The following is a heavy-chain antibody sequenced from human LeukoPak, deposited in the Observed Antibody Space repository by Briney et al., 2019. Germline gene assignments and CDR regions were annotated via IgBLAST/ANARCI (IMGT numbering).Heavy chain of an antibody. CDR1: GFTFRTHS. D-gene: IGHD1-1*01. V-gene: IGHV3-48*04. J-gene: IGHJ4*02. Sequence: PGGSLRLSCAASGFTFRTHSMNWVRQAPGKGLEWISYIATSSDTIYYADSVKGRFTISRDNAKNSLYLQMNSLRAEDTAVYYCADNLSLWGQGTLVTVSS. CDR2: IATSSDTI. CDR3: ADNLSL.